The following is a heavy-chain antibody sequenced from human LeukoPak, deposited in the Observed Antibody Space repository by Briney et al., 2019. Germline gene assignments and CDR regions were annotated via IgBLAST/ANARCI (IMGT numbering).Heavy chain of an antibody. V-gene: IGHV4-59*01. CDR1: GGSISSYY. Sequence: MPSETLSLTCTVSGGSISSYYWSWIRQPPGKGLEWVGYISYGGSTNFHPSLKRRVTISVDKSKNKFSLKLSSVTAAHTAVYYCAREGTAGTNFNWFDPWGQGTLVTVSS. D-gene: IGHD1-1*01. J-gene: IGHJ5*02. CDR2: ISYGGST. CDR3: AREGTAGTNFNWFDP.